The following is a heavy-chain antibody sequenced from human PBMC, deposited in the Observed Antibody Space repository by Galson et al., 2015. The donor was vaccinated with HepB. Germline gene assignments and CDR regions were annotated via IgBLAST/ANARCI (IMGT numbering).Heavy chain of an antibody. CDR2: ISAYNGNT. CDR3: ARDWELSVYYGMDV. CDR1: GYTFTRYG. J-gene: IGHJ6*02. Sequence: SVKVSCKASGYTFTRYGISWVRQAPGQGLEWMGWISAYNGNTNYAQKLQGRVTMTTDTSTSTAYMELRSLRSDDTAVYYCARDWELSVYYGMDVWGQGTTVTVSS. V-gene: IGHV1-18*01. D-gene: IGHD3-16*02.